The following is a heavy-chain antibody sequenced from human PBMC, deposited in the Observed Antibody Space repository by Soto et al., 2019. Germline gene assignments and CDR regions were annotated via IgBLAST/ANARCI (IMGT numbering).Heavy chain of an antibody. J-gene: IGHJ6*02. D-gene: IGHD6-6*01. CDR1: GASISSDDYY. V-gene: IGHV4-30-4*01. CDR3: VSGVGARQARLGLDL. Sequence: SETLSLTCTVSGASISSDDYYWTWIRQPPGKGLEWIGNTQYSGNTYYNPSVKSRVSISIDTSKSQFSLKLSSVTAADTAMYFCVSGVGARQARLGLDLWGQGTPVTVSS. CDR2: TQYSGNT.